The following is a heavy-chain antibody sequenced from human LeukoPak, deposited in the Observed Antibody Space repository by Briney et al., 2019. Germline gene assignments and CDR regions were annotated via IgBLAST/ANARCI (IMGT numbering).Heavy chain of an antibody. J-gene: IGHJ4*02. CDR3: TTCGYSGYDSNY. Sequence: GGSLRPSCAASGFTFTNAWMTWVRQAPGKGLEWVGRIKSKTVGGTTDYAAPVKGRFIISRDDSENTLYLQMNSLIIADTAVYYCTTCGYSGYDSNYWGQGTLVTVSS. CDR1: GFTFTNAW. D-gene: IGHD5-12*01. V-gene: IGHV3-15*01. CDR2: IKSKTVGGTT.